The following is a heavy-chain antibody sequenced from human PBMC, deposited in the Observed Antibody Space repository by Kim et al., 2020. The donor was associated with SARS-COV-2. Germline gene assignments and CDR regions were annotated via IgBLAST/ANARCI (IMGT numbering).Heavy chain of an antibody. J-gene: IGHJ6*02. CDR2: INPNSGGT. CDR3: ARKVFYVNSSSPPYGMDV. V-gene: IGHV1-2*02. CDR1: GYTFTGYY. D-gene: IGHD6-6*01. Sequence: ASVKVSCKASGYTFTGYYMHWVRQAPGQGLEWMGWINPNSGGTNYAQKFQGRVTMTRDTSISTAYMELSRLRSDDTAVYYCARKVFYVNSSSPPYGMDVWGQGTTVTVSS.